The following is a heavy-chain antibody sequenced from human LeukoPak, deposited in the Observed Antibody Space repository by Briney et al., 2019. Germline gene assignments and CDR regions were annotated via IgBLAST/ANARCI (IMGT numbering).Heavy chain of an antibody. D-gene: IGHD2-2*01. CDR1: GFTFSSYS. Sequence: GGSLRLSCAASGFTFSSYSMNWVRQAPGKGLEWVSYISSGSSYTNYADSVKGRFTISRDNSKNTLYLQMNSLRAEDTAVYYCAKDRGTDIVVVPAAVDYWGQGTLVTVSS. J-gene: IGHJ4*02. V-gene: IGHV3-21*05. CDR3: AKDRGTDIVVVPAAVDY. CDR2: ISSGSSYT.